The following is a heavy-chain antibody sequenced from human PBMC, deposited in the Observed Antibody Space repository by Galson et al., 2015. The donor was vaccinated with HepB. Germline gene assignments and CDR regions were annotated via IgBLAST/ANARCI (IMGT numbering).Heavy chain of an antibody. CDR3: ARGRGTDYDFWSGQYYFDY. V-gene: IGHV3-53*01. D-gene: IGHD3-3*01. CDR2: IYIGSRI. CDR1: GFTVSRDY. J-gene: IGHJ4*02. Sequence: SLRLSCAVSGFTVSRDYMNWVRQAPGNGLEWVSIIYIGSRIYYADSVKGRFTISRDNSKNTLYLQMNSLRAEDTAVYYCARGRGTDYDFWSGQYYFDYWGQGTLVTVSS.